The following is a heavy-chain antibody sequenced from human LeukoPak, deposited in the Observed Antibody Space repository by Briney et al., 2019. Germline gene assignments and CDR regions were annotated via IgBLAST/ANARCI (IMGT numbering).Heavy chain of an antibody. CDR3: TTFLDGGSYHNPLDY. J-gene: IGHJ4*02. Sequence: GGSLRLSCAASGFTFSNAWMSWVRQAPGKGLEWVGRIKSKTDGGTTDYAAPVKGRFTISRDDSKNTLYLQMNSLKTEDTAVYYCTTFLDGGSYHNPLDYWGQGTLVTVSS. V-gene: IGHV3-15*01. D-gene: IGHD3-16*02. CDR1: GFTFSNAW. CDR2: IKSKTDGGTT.